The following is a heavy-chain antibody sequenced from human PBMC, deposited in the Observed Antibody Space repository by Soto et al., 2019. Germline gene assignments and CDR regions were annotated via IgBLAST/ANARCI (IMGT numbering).Heavy chain of an antibody. CDR3: ARAQRDGYYVEAFDI. J-gene: IGHJ3*02. CDR2: IYYCGST. V-gene: IGHV4-31*03. Sequence: SETLSLTCTVSGGSISSGGYYWSWLRQHPGKGREWIGYIYYCGSTYYNPSLKSRVTVSVDTSKNQFSLKLSSVTAADTAVYYCARAQRDGYYVEAFDIWGQGTMVTVSS. D-gene: IGHD1-26*01. CDR1: GGSISSGGYY.